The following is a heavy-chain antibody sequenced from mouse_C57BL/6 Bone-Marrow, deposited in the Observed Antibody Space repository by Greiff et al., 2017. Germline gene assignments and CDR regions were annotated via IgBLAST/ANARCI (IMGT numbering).Heavy chain of an antibody. J-gene: IGHJ2*01. CDR2: IDPEDGDT. CDR1: GFNIKDYY. Sequence: VQLQQSGAELVRPGASVKLSCTASGFNIKDYYMHWVKQRPEQGLEWIGRIDPEDGDTEYAPKFQGKATMTADTSSNTAYLQLSSLTSEDTAVYYCTTAYYYGSSYPYYFDYWGQGTTLTVSS. D-gene: IGHD1-1*01. CDR3: TTAYYYGSSYPYYFDY. V-gene: IGHV14-1*01.